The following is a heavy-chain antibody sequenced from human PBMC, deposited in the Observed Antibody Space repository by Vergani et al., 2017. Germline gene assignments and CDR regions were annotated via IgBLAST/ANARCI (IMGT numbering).Heavy chain of an antibody. V-gene: IGHV1-8*01. J-gene: IGHJ6*02. CDR1: GYTFTSYD. D-gene: IGHD3-22*01. CDR2: MNPNSGNT. Sequence: QVQLVQSGAEVKKPGASVKVSCKASGYTFTSYDINWVRQATGQGLEWMGWMNPNSGNTGYAQKFQGRVTMTRNTSISTAYMELSSLRSEDTAVYYCATYHDSSGYYPYYYYGMDVWGQGTTVTVSS. CDR3: ATYHDSSGYYPYYYYGMDV.